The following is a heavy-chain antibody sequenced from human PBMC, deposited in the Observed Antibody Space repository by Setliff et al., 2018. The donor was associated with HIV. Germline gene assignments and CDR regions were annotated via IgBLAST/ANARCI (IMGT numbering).Heavy chain of an antibody. CDR1: GGSISSSTYY. V-gene: IGHV4-39*07. Sequence: PSETLSLTCSVSGGSISSSTYYWGGIRQPPGQGLEWIGSIYHSGFTYHNPSLKSRITLSVDTSKNHFSLKLTSVTAADPAVYYCARIDPGKYWSSDYWGPGTLVTVSS. D-gene: IGHD2-8*02. CDR3: ARIDPGKYWSSDY. J-gene: IGHJ4*02. CDR2: IYHSGFT.